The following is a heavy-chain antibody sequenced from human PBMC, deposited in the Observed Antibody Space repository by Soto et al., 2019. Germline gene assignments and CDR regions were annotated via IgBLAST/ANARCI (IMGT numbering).Heavy chain of an antibody. CDR2: IDYSGST. CDR1: GASIGSGGYY. Sequence: QVQLQESGPGLEKPSETLSLTCTVSGASIGSGGYYWGWIRQPPGKGLEWIGSIDYSGSTNYNPSLKSRVTISVDTSNNQFSLELSSVPAADTALYFCARHDVTVTFNYFDPWGQGTLVTVSS. J-gene: IGHJ5*02. V-gene: IGHV4-39*01. D-gene: IGHD4-17*01. CDR3: ARHDVTVTFNYFDP.